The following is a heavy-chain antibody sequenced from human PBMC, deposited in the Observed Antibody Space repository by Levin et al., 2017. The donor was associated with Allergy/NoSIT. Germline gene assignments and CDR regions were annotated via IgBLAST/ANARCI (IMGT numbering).Heavy chain of an antibody. Sequence: SETLSLTCTVSGGSISSSSYYWGWIRQPPGKGLEWIGSIYYSGSTYYNPSLKSRVTISVDTSKNQFSLKLSSVTAADTAVYYCATGVVVVPRAFDYWGQGTLVTVSS. CDR3: ATGVVVVPRAFDY. CDR1: GGSISSSSYY. D-gene: IGHD3-22*01. J-gene: IGHJ4*02. CDR2: IYYSGST. V-gene: IGHV4-39*01.